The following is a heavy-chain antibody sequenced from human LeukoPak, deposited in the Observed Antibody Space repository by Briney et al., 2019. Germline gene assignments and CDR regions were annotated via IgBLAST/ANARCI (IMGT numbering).Heavy chain of an antibody. J-gene: IGHJ3*02. CDR3: ARTDIVVVVAARMDAFDI. Sequence: SVKVSCKASGYTFTSYGISWVRQAPGQGLEWMGGIIPIFGTANYAQKFQGRVTITTDESTSTAYMELSSLRSEDTAVYYCARTDIVVVVAARMDAFDIWGQGTMVTVSS. CDR2: IIPIFGTA. CDR1: GYTFTSYG. V-gene: IGHV1-69*05. D-gene: IGHD2-15*01.